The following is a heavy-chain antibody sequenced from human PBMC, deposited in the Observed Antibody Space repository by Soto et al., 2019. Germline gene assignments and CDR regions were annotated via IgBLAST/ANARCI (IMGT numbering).Heavy chain of an antibody. CDR1: GYSFTSYW. CDR2: IYPGDSDT. J-gene: IGHJ6*02. V-gene: IGHV5-51*01. Sequence: PGESLKISCNGSGYSFTSYWICWVRQMPGKGLEWMGIIYPGDSDTRYSPSFQGQVTISADKSISTAYLQWSSLKASDTAMYYCARLRYCSGGSCYSQQYGMDVWGQGTTVTVSS. CDR3: ARLRYCSGGSCYSQQYGMDV. D-gene: IGHD2-15*01.